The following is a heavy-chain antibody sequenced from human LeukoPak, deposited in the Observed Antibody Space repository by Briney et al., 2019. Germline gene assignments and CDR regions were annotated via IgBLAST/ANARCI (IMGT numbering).Heavy chain of an antibody. CDR1: GYTLTELS. D-gene: IGHD3-10*01. Sequence: GASVKVSCKVSGYTLTELSMHWVRQAPGKGLEWMGGFDPEDGETIYAQKFQGRVTMTEDTSTDTAYMELSSLRSEDTAVYYCAREAGIDPSSNTYYYGMDVWGQGTTVTVSS. CDR2: FDPEDGET. J-gene: IGHJ6*02. V-gene: IGHV1-24*01. CDR3: AREAGIDPSSNTYYYGMDV.